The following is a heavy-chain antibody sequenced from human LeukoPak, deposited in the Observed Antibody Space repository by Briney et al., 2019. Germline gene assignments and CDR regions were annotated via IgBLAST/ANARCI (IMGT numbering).Heavy chain of an antibody. CDR1: GFTFTDYY. Sequence: ASVKVSCKASGFTFTDYYIHWVRQAPGQGLEWMGYINPHSGGTSTPQNFQGRVTMTTDTSISAAYMELSSLISDDTAIYYCVREGNELLSKNFDFWGQGTLVTVSS. J-gene: IGHJ4*02. D-gene: IGHD1-7*01. CDR2: INPHSGGT. V-gene: IGHV1-2*02. CDR3: VREGNELLSKNFDF.